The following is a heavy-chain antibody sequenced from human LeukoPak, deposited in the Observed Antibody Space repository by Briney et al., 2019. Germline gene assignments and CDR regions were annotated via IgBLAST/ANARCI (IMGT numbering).Heavy chain of an antibody. J-gene: IGHJ4*02. CDR1: GGSFSGYY. CDR3: VRVAITMVRGVIMELFDY. V-gene: IGHV4-34*01. CDR2: INHSGST. D-gene: IGHD3-10*01. Sequence: SETLSLTCAVYGGSFSGYYWSWIRQPPGKGLEWIGEINHSGSTNYNPSLKSRVTISVDTSKNQFSLKLSSVTAADTAVYYCVRVAITMVRGVIMELFDYWAQGTLVTVSS.